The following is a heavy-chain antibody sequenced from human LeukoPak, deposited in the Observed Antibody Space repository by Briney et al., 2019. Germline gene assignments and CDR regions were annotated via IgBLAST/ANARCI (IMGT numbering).Heavy chain of an antibody. CDR1: GFTVSTSA. CDR3: ARFYYDSSGYLYYFDY. Sequence: GGSLRLSCAAAGFTVSTSAMSWVRQAPGKGLEWVSGISGSGGGTYYADSVKGRFTISRDNAKNSLYLQMNSLRAEDTAVYYCARFYYDSSGYLYYFDYWGQGTLVTVSS. D-gene: IGHD3-22*01. J-gene: IGHJ4*02. CDR2: ISGSGGGT. V-gene: IGHV3-23*01.